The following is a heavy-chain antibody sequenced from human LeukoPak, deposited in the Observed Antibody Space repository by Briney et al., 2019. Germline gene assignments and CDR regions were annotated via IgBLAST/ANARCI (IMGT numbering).Heavy chain of an antibody. J-gene: IGHJ6*04. CDR1: GFTFSSYA. D-gene: IGHD3-10*01. Sequence: GRSLRLSCAASGFTFSSYAMHWVRQAPGKGLEWVAVISYDGSNKYYADSVKGRFTISRDNSKNTLYLQMNSLRADDTAVYYCARDKGSRFDYYGMDVWGKGTTVTVSS. CDR2: ISYDGSNK. CDR3: ARDKGSRFDYYGMDV. V-gene: IGHV3-30*04.